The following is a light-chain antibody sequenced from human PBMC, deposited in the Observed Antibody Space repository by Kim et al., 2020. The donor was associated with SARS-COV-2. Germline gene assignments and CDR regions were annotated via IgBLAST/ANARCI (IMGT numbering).Light chain of an antibody. V-gene: IGLV2-14*01. CDR3: SSYASTTFL. J-gene: IGLJ1*01. CDR1: SSDVGAYDY. CDR2: DVK. Sequence: QSALTQPASVSGSPGQSITISCIGTSSDVGAYDYVSWYQQHPGKAPKLILPDVKKRPSGVSDRFSGSKFGKTASLTISGLQAEDEADYFCSSYASTTFLFGTGTKVTVL.